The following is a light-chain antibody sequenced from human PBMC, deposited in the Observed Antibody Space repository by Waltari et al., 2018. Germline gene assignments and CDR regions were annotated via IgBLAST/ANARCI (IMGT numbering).Light chain of an antibody. CDR3: SSYAGSGTSV. V-gene: IGLV2-23*02. CDR2: EVN. CDR1: GSDVGSYNL. J-gene: IGLJ3*02. Sequence: QSALTQPASVSGSPGQWITISCTGTGSDVGSYNLVSWYQQHPGKAPQLIIYEVNKRPSGVSNRFSAPKSGNTASLTISGLQAEDESDFYCSSYAGSGTSVFGGGTKLTVL.